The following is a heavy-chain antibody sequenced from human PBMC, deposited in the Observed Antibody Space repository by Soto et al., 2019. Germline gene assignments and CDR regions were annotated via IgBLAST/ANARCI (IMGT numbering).Heavy chain of an antibody. D-gene: IGHD3-3*02. CDR1: GDSVSRTSVA. CDR2: TYYRSKWNS. Sequence: QVQLHQSGPGLVKPSQTLSLTCAISGDSVSRTSVAWNWIRQSPSRGLEWLGRTYYRSKWNSDYAVSVRGRITINPDKSKSQFSLQLNSVTPEDTAVYYSVRGHFSAFDCWGQGTLVTVSS. V-gene: IGHV6-1*01. CDR3: VRGHFSAFDC. J-gene: IGHJ4*02.